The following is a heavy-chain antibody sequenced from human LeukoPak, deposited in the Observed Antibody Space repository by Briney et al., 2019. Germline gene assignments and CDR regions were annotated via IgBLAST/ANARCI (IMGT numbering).Heavy chain of an antibody. V-gene: IGHV1-69*13. CDR2: IIPIFGTA. CDR1: GYTFTGHY. CDR3: ARAAAAGTLSQYFDL. D-gene: IGHD6-13*01. Sequence: SVKVSCKASGYTFTGHYMHWVRQAPGQGLEWMGGIIPIFGTANYAQKFQGRVTITADESTSTAYMELSSLRSEDTAVYYCARAAAAGTLSQYFDLWGRGTLVTVSS. J-gene: IGHJ2*01.